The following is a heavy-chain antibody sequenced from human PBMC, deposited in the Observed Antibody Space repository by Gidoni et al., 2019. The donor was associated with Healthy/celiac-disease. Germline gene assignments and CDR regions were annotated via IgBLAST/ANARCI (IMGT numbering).Heavy chain of an antibody. Sequence: LQLQESGPGLVKPSETLSLTCTVAGGSISSSSYYWGWIRQPPGKGLEWIGSTYYSGSTYYNPSLKSRVTISVDTSKNQVSLKLSSVTAADTAVYYCARSLRYCSSTSCYFWFDPWGQGTLVTVSS. J-gene: IGHJ5*02. D-gene: IGHD2-2*01. CDR1: GGSISSSSYY. V-gene: IGHV4-39*01. CDR2: TYYSGST. CDR3: ARSLRYCSSTSCYFWFDP.